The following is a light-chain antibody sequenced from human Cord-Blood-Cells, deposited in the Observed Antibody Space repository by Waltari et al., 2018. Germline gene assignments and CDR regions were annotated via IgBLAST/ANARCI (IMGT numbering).Light chain of an antibody. CDR1: QSISSY. CDR3: QQSYSTPRIT. V-gene: IGKV1-39*01. Sequence: DIQMTQSPSFLSASVGDRVTITCRASQSISSYLNWYQQKPGKAPKLLIYAASSLQSGVPSRFSGSGSGTDFTLTTSSRQPEDFATYYCQQSYSTPRITFGPGTKVDI. CDR2: AAS. J-gene: IGKJ3*01.